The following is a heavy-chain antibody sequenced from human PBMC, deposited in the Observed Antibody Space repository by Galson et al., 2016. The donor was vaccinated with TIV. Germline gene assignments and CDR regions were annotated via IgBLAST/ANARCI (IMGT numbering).Heavy chain of an antibody. CDR3: AREFADYYFDF. J-gene: IGHJ4*02. V-gene: IGHV3-33*01. CDR2: IWCVGSNI. Sequence: SLRPSCAASGFTFASYGMHWVRQAPGKGLEGVEAIWCVGSNIHYADSAKGRFTISRDNHKNTVYLHMNSLRAEDTAVYFCAREFADYYFDFWGQGTLVTVSS. CDR1: GFTFASYG. D-gene: IGHD2-21*02.